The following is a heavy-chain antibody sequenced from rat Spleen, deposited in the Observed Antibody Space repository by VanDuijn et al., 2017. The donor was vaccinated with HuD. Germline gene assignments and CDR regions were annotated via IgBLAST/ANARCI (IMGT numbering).Heavy chain of an antibody. CDR3: GKDMNDFSTYPYYLMGA. CDR1: GFTFSDYA. V-gene: IGHV5-29*01. D-gene: IGHD1-2*01. CDR2: ISFDGSST. J-gene: IGHJ4*01. Sequence: EVHLVESGGGLVAPGRSLKLSCAVSGFTFSDYAMAWVRQAPTKGLEWVATISFDGSSTYYGESVKVSFTISRDKAQRTLYLQMNSLRSEDTATYFCGKDMNDFSTYPYYLMGAWCQGTSVTVSS.